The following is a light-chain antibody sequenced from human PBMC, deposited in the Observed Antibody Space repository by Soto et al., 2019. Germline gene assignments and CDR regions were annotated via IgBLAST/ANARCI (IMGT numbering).Light chain of an antibody. V-gene: IGLV2-14*01. CDR2: EVS. J-gene: IGLJ1*01. CDR3: SSYTSSSTLYV. Sequence: QSVLTQPTSVSGSPGQSITISFTGTSRDVGGYNYVCWYQQHPGKAPKLMIYEVSNRPSGVSNRFSGSKSGNTASLTISGLQAEDEADYYCSSYTSSSTLYVFGTGTKVTVL. CDR1: SRDVGGYNY.